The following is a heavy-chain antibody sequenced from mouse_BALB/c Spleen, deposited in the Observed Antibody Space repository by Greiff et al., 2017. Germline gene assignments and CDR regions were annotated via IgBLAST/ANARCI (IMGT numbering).Heavy chain of an antibody. CDR3: ARESFAY. CDR1: GYAFTNYL. V-gene: IGHV1-54*01. J-gene: IGHJ3*01. CDR2: INPGSGGT. Sequence: QVQLQQSGAELVRPGTSVKVSCKASGYAFTNYLIEWVKQRPGQGLEWIGVINPGSGGTNYNEKFKGKATLTADKSSSTAYMQLSSLTSDDSAVYCCARESFAYWGQGTLVTVSA.